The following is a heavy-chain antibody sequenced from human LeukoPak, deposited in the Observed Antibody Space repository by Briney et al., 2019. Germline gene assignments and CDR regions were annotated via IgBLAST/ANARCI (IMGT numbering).Heavy chain of an antibody. CDR3: TRAVAGHPD. CDR1: GVPFSDYY. D-gene: IGHD6-19*01. Sequence: SETLSLTCAVSGVPFSDYYWSWVRQSPRQGLEWIGEINHRVYTNYNPSLKSRVTMSIDTSKNQFSLKLTSVTAADAGVYYCTRAVAGHPDWGQGTLVTVSS. V-gene: IGHV4-34*01. CDR2: INHRVYT. J-gene: IGHJ4*02.